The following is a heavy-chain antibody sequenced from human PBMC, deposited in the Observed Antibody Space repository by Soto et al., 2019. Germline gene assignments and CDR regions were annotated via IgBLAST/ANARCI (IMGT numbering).Heavy chain of an antibody. CDR3: ARDDLAVDVDTAMGAGGDY. Sequence: GGSLRLSCAASGFTFSSYAMRWVRQAPGKGLEWVAVISYDGSNKYYADSVKGRSTISRDNSKNTLYLQMNSLRAEDTAVYYCARDDLAVDVDTAMGAGGDYWGQGTLVTVSS. D-gene: IGHD5-18*01. J-gene: IGHJ4*02. V-gene: IGHV3-30-3*01. CDR2: ISYDGSNK. CDR1: GFTFSSYA.